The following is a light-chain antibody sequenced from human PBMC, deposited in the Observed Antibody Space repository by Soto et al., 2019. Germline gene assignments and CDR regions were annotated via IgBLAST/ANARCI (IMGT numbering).Light chain of an antibody. CDR3: GTWDSSLGAVL. CDR2: ENN. CDR1: SSNIGKNY. Sequence: QSVLTQPPSVSAAPGQTVTISCSGSSSNIGKNYVSWYQQLPGTPPKLLIPENNKRPSGIPDRFSGSKSGTSATLGITGLQAGDEADYYCGTWDSSLGAVLFGGGTKLTVL. J-gene: IGLJ2*01. V-gene: IGLV1-51*02.